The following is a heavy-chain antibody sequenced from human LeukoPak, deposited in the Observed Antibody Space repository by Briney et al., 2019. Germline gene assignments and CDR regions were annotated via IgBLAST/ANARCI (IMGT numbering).Heavy chain of an antibody. CDR2: ISYDGSNK. CDR1: GFTSSSYA. CDR3: ARDRKGEYSSGWYNFDY. V-gene: IGHV3-30*04. D-gene: IGHD6-19*01. J-gene: IGHJ4*02. Sequence: PGGSLRLSCAASGFTSSSYAMHWVRQAPGKGLEWAAVISYDGSNKYYADSVKGRFTISRDNSKNTLYLQMNSLRAEDTAVYYCARDRKGEYSSGWYNFDYWGQGTLVTVSS.